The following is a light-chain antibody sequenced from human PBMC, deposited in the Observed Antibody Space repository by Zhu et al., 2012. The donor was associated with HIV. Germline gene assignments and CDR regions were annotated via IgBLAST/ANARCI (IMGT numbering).Light chain of an antibody. V-gene: IGKV3-11*01. CDR3: QQRRNWPLT. CDR2: DTS. Sequence: EIVLTQSPGTLSLSPGERATLSCRASQTVSRNYLAWYQQKPGQAPRLLIYDTSKRATGIPARFSGSGSGTDFTLTISSLEPEDFALYYCQQRRNWPLTFGGGTRVEI. J-gene: IGKJ4*01. CDR1: QTVSRNY.